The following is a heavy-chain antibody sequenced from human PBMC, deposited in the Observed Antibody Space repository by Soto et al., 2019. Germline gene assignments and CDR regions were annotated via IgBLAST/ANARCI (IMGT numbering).Heavy chain of an antibody. V-gene: IGHV4-34*01. CDR2: INHSGST. CDR1: GGSFSGYY. J-gene: IGHJ4*02. CDR3: ARGNIVATRGFDY. D-gene: IGHD5-12*01. Sequence: QVQLQQWGAGLLKPSETLSLTCAVYGGSFSGYYWSWIRQPPGKGLEWIGEINHSGSTNYNPSLKSRVTISVDTSKNQFALKLRSVTAADTAVYYCARGNIVATRGFDYWGQGTLVTVSS.